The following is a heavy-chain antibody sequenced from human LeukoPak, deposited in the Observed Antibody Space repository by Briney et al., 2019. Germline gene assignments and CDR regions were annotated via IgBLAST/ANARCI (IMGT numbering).Heavy chain of an antibody. J-gene: IGHJ4*02. CDR2: ISHDGSNK. V-gene: IGHV3-30-3*01. CDR3: ARDLIMGVVAVIRPMGY. D-gene: IGHD3-22*01. Sequence: PGRSLRLSCAASGFTFSSYAMHWVRQAPGKGLEWVAVISHDGSNKYYADSVKGRFTISRDNSKNTLYLQMNSLRAEDTAVYYCARDLIMGVVAVIRPMGYWGQGTLVTVSS. CDR1: GFTFSSYA.